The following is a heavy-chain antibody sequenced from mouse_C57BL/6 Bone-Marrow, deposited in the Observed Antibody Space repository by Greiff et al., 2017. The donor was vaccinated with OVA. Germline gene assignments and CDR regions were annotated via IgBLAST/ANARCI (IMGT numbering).Heavy chain of an antibody. CDR1: GYTFTSHW. CDR2: IFPGSGST. Sequence: VQLQQSGPELVRPGASVKISCKASGYTFTSHWMQWVRQRPGQGLEWIGEIFPGSGSTYYNEQFKGKATLTVDTSSSTAYMQLSSLTSEDSAVYFCARTYDSPWYFDYWGQGTTLTVSS. CDR3: ARTYDSPWYFDY. V-gene: IGHV1-56*01. J-gene: IGHJ2*01. D-gene: IGHD2-12*01.